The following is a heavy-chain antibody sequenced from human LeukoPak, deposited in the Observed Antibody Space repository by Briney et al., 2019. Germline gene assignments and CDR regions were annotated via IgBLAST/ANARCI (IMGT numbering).Heavy chain of an antibody. CDR2: IYPGDSDT. D-gene: IGHD6-19*01. J-gene: IGHJ6*02. CDR3: ARTYDSSGWCPYYYYYGMDV. Sequence: GESLKISCKGSGCSFTSYWIGWVRQMPGKGLEWMGIIYPGDSDTRYSPSFQGQVTISADKSISTAYLQWSSLKASDTAMYYCARTYDSSGWCPYYYYYGMDVWGQGTTVTVSS. V-gene: IGHV5-51*01. CDR1: GCSFTSYW.